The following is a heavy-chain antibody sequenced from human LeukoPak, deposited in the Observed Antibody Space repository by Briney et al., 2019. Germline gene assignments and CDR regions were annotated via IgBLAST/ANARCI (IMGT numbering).Heavy chain of an antibody. Sequence: ASVKVSCKASGYTFTGYYMHWVRQAPGQGLEWMGWINPNSGGTNYAQKFQGRVTMTRDTSISTAYMELSRPRSDDTAVYYCARSIVVVVAATGWFDPWGQGTLVTVSS. CDR1: GYTFTGYY. J-gene: IGHJ5*02. D-gene: IGHD2-15*01. CDR3: ARSIVVVVAATGWFDP. CDR2: INPNSGGT. V-gene: IGHV1-2*02.